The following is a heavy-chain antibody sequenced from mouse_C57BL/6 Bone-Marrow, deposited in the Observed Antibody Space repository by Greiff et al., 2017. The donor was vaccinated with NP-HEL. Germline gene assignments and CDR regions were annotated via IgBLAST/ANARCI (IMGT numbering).Heavy chain of an antibody. D-gene: IGHD2-10*02. CDR3: ARFRSIHWYFDV. V-gene: IGHV1-69*01. CDR2: IDPSDSYT. J-gene: IGHJ1*03. Sequence: QVHVKQPGAELVMPGASVKLSCKASGYTFTSYWMHWVKQRPGQGLEWIGEIDPSDSYTNYNQKFKGKSTLTVDKSSSTAYMQLSSLTSEDSAVYYCARFRSIHWYFDVWGTGTTVTVSS. CDR1: GYTFTSYW.